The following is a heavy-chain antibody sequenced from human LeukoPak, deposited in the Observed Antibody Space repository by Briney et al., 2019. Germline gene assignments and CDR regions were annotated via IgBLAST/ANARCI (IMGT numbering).Heavy chain of an antibody. CDR2: FYSSGST. Sequence: SQTLSLTCTFCVGSHSNGSYYGSWIRRPAGKGLEWIGRFYSSGSTNYNPSLKSRVTISVDTSKNQFSLKLSSVTAADTAVYYCASSYDFWSGSWFDPWGQGTLVTVSS. V-gene: IGHV4-61*02. J-gene: IGHJ5*02. CDR1: VGSHSNGSYY. CDR3: ASSYDFWSGSWFDP. D-gene: IGHD3-3*01.